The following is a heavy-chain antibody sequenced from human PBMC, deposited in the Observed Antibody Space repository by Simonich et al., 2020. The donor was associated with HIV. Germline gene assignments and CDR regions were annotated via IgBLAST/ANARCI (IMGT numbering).Heavy chain of an antibody. J-gene: IGHJ4*02. Sequence: QVQLQQWGAGLLKPSETLSLTCAVYGGSFSGYYWSWIRQPPGKGLEWIGEINHSGITNNKSSLHSRATISVDKSKNQFSLKLSSVTAADTAIYYCARRDRELILYFDYWGQGNLVTVSS. CDR1: GGSFSGYY. CDR3: ARRDRELILYFDY. V-gene: IGHV4-34*04. CDR2: INHSGIT. D-gene: IGHD3-3*01.